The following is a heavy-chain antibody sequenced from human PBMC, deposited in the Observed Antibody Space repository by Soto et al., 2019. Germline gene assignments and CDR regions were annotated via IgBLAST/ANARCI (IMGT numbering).Heavy chain of an antibody. Sequence: QVQLVESGGGVVQPGRSLRLSCAASGFTFSSYGMHWVRQAPGKGLEWVAVIWYDGSNKYYAESVKGRFTISRDNSKNTLYLQMNSLRAEDTAVYYCAREGELGGYFDYWGQGTLVTVSS. CDR1: GFTFSSYG. D-gene: IGHD1-26*01. V-gene: IGHV3-33*01. CDR3: AREGELGGYFDY. CDR2: IWYDGSNK. J-gene: IGHJ4*02.